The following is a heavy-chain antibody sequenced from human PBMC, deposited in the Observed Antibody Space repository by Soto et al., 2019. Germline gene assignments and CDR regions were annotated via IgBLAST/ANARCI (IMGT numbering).Heavy chain of an antibody. CDR1: GFTFSRCD. CDR3: ARECVDTVTSITIPFDY. CDR2: ISSSASYM. Sequence: GGSLRLFCATSGFTFSRCDMNWVRQAPGKGLEWVSFISSSASYMYYADSVKGRFTISRDNSKKSLYLQMNSLRADDTAVYYCARECVDTVTSITIPFDYWGQGALVTVSS. V-gene: IGHV3-21*01. J-gene: IGHJ4*02. D-gene: IGHD5-12*01.